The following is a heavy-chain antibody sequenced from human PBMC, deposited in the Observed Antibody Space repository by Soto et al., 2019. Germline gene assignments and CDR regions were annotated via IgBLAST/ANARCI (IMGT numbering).Heavy chain of an antibody. CDR1: GGSISSSSYY. CDR3: APLITMVRGGLYYFDY. J-gene: IGHJ4*02. V-gene: IGHV4-39*01. Sequence: PSETLSLTCTVSGGSISSSSYYWGWIRQPPGKGLEWIGSIFYSGSTYYNPSLKSRVTISVDTSKNQFSLKLSSVTAADTAVYYCAPLITMVRGGLYYFDYWGQGTLVTVSS. CDR2: IFYSGST. D-gene: IGHD3-10*01.